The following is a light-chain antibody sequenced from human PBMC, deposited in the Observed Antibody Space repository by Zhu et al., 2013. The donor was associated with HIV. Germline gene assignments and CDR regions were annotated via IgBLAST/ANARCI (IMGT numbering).Light chain of an antibody. CDR3: QEYEDSPIT. V-gene: IGKV3-11*01. J-gene: IGKJ5*01. CDR2: DAS. Sequence: EIVLTQSPVTLSLSPGERATLSCRASQSVANSLAWYQQKPGQAPRLVIYDASRRATGIPARFSGSGSGTDFTLTISSLEPEDFTVYYCQEYEDSPITFGQGTRLEMK. CDR1: QSVANS.